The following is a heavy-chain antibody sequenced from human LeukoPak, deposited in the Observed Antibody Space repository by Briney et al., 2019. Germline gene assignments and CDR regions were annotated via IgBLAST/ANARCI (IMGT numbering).Heavy chain of an antibody. Sequence: ASVKVSCKVSGYTLTELSMHWVRQAPGKGLEWMGGFDPEDGETIYAQKFQGRVTMTEDTSTDTAYMELSSLRSEDTAVYYCATGTGDYARRHLQHWGQGTLVTVSS. J-gene: IGHJ1*01. CDR2: FDPEDGET. CDR3: ATGTGDYARRHLQH. V-gene: IGHV1-24*01. CDR1: GYTLTELS. D-gene: IGHD3/OR15-3a*01.